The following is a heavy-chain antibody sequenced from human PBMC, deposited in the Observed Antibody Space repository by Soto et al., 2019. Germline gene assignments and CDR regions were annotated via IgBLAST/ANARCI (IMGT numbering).Heavy chain of an antibody. CDR3: ARQPRSNRIAAAPFDY. CDR2: IYYSGST. Sequence: PSETLSLTCTVSGGSISSSSYYWGWIRQPPGKGLEWIGSIYYSGSTYYNPSLKSRVTISVDTSKNQFSLKLSSVTAADTAVYYCARQPRSNRIAAAPFDYWGQGTLVTVSS. D-gene: IGHD6-13*01. V-gene: IGHV4-39*01. J-gene: IGHJ4*02. CDR1: GGSISSSSYY.